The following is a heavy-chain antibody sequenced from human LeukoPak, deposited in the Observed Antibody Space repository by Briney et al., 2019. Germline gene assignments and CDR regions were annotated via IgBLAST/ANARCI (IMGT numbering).Heavy chain of an antibody. V-gene: IGHV1-2*02. CDR3: ARDGGRGFNYGLYYFDH. J-gene: IGHJ4*02. Sequence: ASVKVSCKTSTDTFTNFHITWVRQAPGQGLEWMGWINPNSGDTNYAQKFQGRVTMTRDTSISTAYMELSRLRSDDTAVYYCARDGGRGFNYGLYYFDHWGQGTLVTVSS. CDR2: INPNSGDT. D-gene: IGHD5-18*01. CDR1: TDTFTNFH.